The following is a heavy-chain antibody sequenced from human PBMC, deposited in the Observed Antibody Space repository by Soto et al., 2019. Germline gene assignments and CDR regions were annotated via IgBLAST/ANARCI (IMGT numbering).Heavy chain of an antibody. V-gene: IGHV3-23*01. CDR2: ISGSGGST. CDR3: AKGRYSSSLHLHFDY. D-gene: IGHD6-13*01. J-gene: IGHJ4*02. CDR1: GFTFSSYA. Sequence: QPGGSLRLSCAASGFTFSSYAMSWVRQAPGKGLEWVSAISGSGGSTYYADSVKGRFTISRDNSKNTLYLQMNSLRAEDTAVYYYAKGRYSSSLHLHFDYWGQGTLVTVSS.